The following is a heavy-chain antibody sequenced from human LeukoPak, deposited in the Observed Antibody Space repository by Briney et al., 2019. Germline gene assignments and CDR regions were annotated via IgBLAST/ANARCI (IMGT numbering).Heavy chain of an antibody. CDR2: ISYDGSNK. Sequence: GGSLRLSSAASGFTFSSYAMHWVRQAPGKGLEWVAVISYDGSNKYYADSVKGRFTISRDNSKNTLYLQMNSLRAEDTAVYYCARDIPMVTDYWGQGTLVTVSS. V-gene: IGHV3-30*04. D-gene: IGHD5-18*01. CDR3: ARDIPMVTDY. J-gene: IGHJ4*02. CDR1: GFTFSSYA.